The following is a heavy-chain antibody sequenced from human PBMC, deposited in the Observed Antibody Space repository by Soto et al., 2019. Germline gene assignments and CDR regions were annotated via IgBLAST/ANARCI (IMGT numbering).Heavy chain of an antibody. CDR3: ARLGNYYQSLDP. J-gene: IGHJ5*02. CDR1: GDSFSPNY. Sequence: PSETLSLTCTVSGDSFSPNYWSWLRQFPGKGLERVGNIYYGGTTSYNPSLKSRVTISLETSKNQFSLRLTSVTAADTAVYYCARLGNYYQSLDPWGPGTLVTAPQ. V-gene: IGHV4-59*08. D-gene: IGHD3-10*01. CDR2: IYYGGTT.